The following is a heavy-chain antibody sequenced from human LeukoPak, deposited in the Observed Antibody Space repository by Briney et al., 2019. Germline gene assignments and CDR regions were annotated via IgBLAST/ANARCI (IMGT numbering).Heavy chain of an antibody. Sequence: SETLSLTCAVYGGSFSGYYWSWIRQPPGKGLEWIGEINHSGSTNYNPSLKSRVTISVDTSKNQFSLKLSSVTAADTAVYYCARVYSSSGYNWFDPWGQGTLVTVSS. D-gene: IGHD6-6*01. V-gene: IGHV4-34*01. CDR2: INHSGST. CDR3: ARVYSSSGYNWFDP. CDR1: GGSFSGYY. J-gene: IGHJ5*02.